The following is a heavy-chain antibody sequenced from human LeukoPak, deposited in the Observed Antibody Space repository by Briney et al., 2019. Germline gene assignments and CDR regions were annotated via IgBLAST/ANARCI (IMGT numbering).Heavy chain of an antibody. J-gene: IGHJ4*02. D-gene: IGHD1-26*01. CDR2: INAGNGNT. Sequence: ASVKVSCKASGYTFTTYAIHWVRQAPGQRLEWMGWINAGNGNTKYSQKFQGRVTITRDASASTAYMDLSSLRSEDTAVYYCARAPGSGSYSAFDYWGQGTLVTVSS. CDR1: GYTFTTYA. V-gene: IGHV1-3*01. CDR3: ARAPGSGSYSAFDY.